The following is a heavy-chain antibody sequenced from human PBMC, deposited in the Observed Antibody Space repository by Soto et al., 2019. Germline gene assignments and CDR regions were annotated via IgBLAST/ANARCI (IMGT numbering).Heavy chain of an antibody. CDR2: IYYSGST. V-gene: IGHV4-39*01. J-gene: IGHJ4*02. D-gene: IGHD3-22*01. CDR3: ATNLDYYDSSGYSSFDY. Sequence: SETLSLTCTVSGGSIGSSSYYWGWIRQPPGKGLEWIGSIYYSGSTYYNPSLKSRVTISVDTSKNQFSLKLSSVTAADTAVYYCATNLDYYDSSGYSSFDYWGGRTLVTVPS. CDR1: GGSIGSSSYY.